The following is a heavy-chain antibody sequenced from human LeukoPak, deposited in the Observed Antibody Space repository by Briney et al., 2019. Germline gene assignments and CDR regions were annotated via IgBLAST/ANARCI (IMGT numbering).Heavy chain of an antibody. CDR2: ISYSGST. D-gene: IGHD6-6*01. CDR1: GGSISNY. Sequence: SETLSLTCTVSGGSISNYWSWVRQPPGKGLEWIGYISYSGSTNYNPSLKGRVTISVDTSKNHFSLNLSSVTAADTAVYYCARHFSGAAPGLVWGQGTLVTVSS. V-gene: IGHV4-59*08. CDR3: ARHFSGAAPGLV. J-gene: IGHJ4*02.